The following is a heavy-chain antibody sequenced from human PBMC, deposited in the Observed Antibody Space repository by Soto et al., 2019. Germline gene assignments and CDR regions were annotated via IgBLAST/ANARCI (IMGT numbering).Heavy chain of an antibody. CDR3: ARGVGGSGLNWFDP. V-gene: IGHV4-59*12. D-gene: IGHD6-19*01. CDR1: GSSIIGYY. CDR2: IHYSGSA. J-gene: IGHJ5*02. Sequence: QVQLQESGPGLVKPSETLSLTCTFSGSSIIGYYWTWIRQSPERGLEWLGYIHYSGSANYNPSLNSRLTMSVDRSKSQFSMKLASVTAADTAVYYCARGVGGSGLNWFDPWGQGTLVTVSS.